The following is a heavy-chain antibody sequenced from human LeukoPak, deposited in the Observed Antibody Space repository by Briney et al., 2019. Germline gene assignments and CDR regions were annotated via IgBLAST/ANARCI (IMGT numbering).Heavy chain of an antibody. CDR1: GFTFSSYG. Sequence: GGSLRLSCAASGFTFSSYGMHWVRQAPGKGLEWVAVISYDGSNKYYADSVKGRFTISRDNSKNTLYLQMNSLRAEDTAVYYCARDKNGYYYYGMDVWGQGTTVTVSS. D-gene: IGHD2-8*01. V-gene: IGHV3-30*03. J-gene: IGHJ6*02. CDR2: ISYDGSNK. CDR3: ARDKNGYYYYGMDV.